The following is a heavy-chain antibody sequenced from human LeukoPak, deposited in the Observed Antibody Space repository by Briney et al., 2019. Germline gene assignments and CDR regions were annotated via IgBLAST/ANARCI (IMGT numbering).Heavy chain of an antibody. Sequence: SETLSLTCSVSGASINSHYWSWIRQPPGKGLEWIGYIYYTGNTNYNPSVRSRVTMSVDTSKNQFSLNLSSVTAADTAVYCARDREGAEGLLDFWGPGTLVTVSS. J-gene: IGHJ4*02. D-gene: IGHD5-18*01. V-gene: IGHV4-59*11. CDR2: IYYTGNT. CDR1: GASINSHY. CDR3: ARDREGAEGLLDF.